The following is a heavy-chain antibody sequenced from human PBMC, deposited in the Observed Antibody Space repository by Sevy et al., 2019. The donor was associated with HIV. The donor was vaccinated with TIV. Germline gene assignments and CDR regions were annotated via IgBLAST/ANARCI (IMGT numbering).Heavy chain of an antibody. CDR1: GFTFSSYS. D-gene: IGHD3-10*01. CDR2: IWYDGSNK. J-gene: IGHJ4*02. CDR3: ATTRGSGTYWRVFDY. Sequence: GGSLRLSCAASGFTFSSYSIHWVRQAPGKGLEWVAVIWYDGSNKYYADSVKGRFTISRDNSRNTVCLQMNSLSAEDTAVYYCATTRGSGTYWRVFDYWGQGTLVTVSS. V-gene: IGHV3-33*01.